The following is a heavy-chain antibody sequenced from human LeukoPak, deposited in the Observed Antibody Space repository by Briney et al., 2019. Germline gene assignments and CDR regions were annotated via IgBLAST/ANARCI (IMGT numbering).Heavy chain of an antibody. D-gene: IGHD5-24*01. CDR2: IDPSDSYT. J-gene: IGHJ3*02. CDR1: GYSFTNYW. Sequence: GESLRISCKGSGYSFTNYWITWVRQMPEKGLEWMGKIDPSDSYTRYSLSFQGHVIISADKSVSTAYLQWSSLKASDTAMYYCARLTDGRDAFDIWGQGTMVTVSS. V-gene: IGHV5-10-1*01. CDR3: ARLTDGRDAFDI.